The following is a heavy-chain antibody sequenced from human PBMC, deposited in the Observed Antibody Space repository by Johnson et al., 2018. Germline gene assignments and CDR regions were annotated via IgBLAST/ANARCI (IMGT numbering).Heavy chain of an antibody. V-gene: IGHV3-49*05. D-gene: IGHD3-10*01. CDR2: IRSKAYGGTT. CDR1: GFTFGDYA. Sequence: EVQLVESGGGLVKPGRSLRLSCTASGFTFGDYAMSWFRQAPGKGLEWVGFIRSKAYGGTTEYAASVKGRFTIARDDSKSIAYLQMNSLKTGDTAVYYGTRTHDDGDDYGMDVWGQGTTVTVSS. J-gene: IGHJ6*02. CDR3: TRTHDDGDDYGMDV.